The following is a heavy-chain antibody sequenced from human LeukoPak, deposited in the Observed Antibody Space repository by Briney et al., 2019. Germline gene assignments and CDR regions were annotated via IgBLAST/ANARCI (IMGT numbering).Heavy chain of an antibody. CDR3: AREQYLAYDVFGF. CDR2: VHFSGTT. Sequence: SETLSLTCTVSGGSITGYYWSWIRQPPGRGLEWIGYVHFSGTTSFNPSPKSRVTISVDTSKNQFSLRLSSVTAADTAVYYCAREQYLAYDVFGFWGQGTMVTVSS. V-gene: IGHV4-59*01. J-gene: IGHJ3*01. D-gene: IGHD4-11*01. CDR1: GGSITGYY.